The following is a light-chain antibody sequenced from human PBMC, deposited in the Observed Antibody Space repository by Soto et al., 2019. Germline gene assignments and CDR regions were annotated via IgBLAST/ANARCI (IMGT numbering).Light chain of an antibody. CDR2: SAS. Sequence: DIQMTQSPSSVSASVGDRVTITCQASQGISRSLAWYQQKPGKAPKLLIYSASSLQSGVPSRFSGSGSGTDFTLTINSLQPEDFATYSCQQSYNSPQTFGQGTKVDIK. J-gene: IGKJ1*01. CDR3: QQSYNSPQT. CDR1: QGISRS. V-gene: IGKV1-12*01.